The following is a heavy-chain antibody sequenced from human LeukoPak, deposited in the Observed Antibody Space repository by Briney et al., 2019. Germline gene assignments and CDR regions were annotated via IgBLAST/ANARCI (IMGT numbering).Heavy chain of an antibody. CDR1: GFTFSSYA. D-gene: IGHD4-23*01. J-gene: IGHJ4*02. V-gene: IGHV3-23*01. CDR3: ARRPDYGGTPTFDY. CDR2: ISGSGGST. Sequence: GGSLRLSCAASGFTFSSYAMSWVRQAPGKGLEWFSVISGSGGSTVYANSVKGRFTISRDNSKNTVYLQMNSLTAEDTAVYFCARRPDYGGTPTFDYWGQGTLVTVSS.